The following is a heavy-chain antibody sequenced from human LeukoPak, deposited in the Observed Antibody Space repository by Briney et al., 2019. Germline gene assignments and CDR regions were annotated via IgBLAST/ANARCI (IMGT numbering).Heavy chain of an antibody. J-gene: IGHJ6*02. CDR1: GGSFSGYY. Sequence: SETLSLTCAVYGGSFSGYYWTWIRQPPGKGLEWIGEINQSGSANYNPSLKSRVTISKDMSKKQFSLKLTSVTAADTAVYYCARTSSSTSFYYYGMDIWGQGTTVTVSS. D-gene: IGHD2-2*01. CDR2: INQSGSA. CDR3: ARTSSSTSFYYYGMDI. V-gene: IGHV4-34*01.